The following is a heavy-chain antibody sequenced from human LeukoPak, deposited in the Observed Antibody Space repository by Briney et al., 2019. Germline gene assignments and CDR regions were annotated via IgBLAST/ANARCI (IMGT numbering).Heavy chain of an antibody. Sequence: GESLKISRKGSGYSFTSYWIGWVRQMPGKGLEWMGIIYPGDSDTRYSPSFQGQVTISADESISTAYLQWSSLKASDTAMYYCARRQSSSWYDLDWFDPWGQGTLVTVSS. D-gene: IGHD6-13*01. CDR2: IYPGDSDT. V-gene: IGHV5-51*01. CDR1: GYSFTSYW. CDR3: ARRQSSSWYDLDWFDP. J-gene: IGHJ5*02.